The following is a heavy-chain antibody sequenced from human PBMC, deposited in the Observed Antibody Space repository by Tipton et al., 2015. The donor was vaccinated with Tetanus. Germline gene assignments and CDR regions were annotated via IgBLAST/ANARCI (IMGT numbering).Heavy chain of an antibody. CDR1: GDSISSGGYY. J-gene: IGHJ4*03. Sequence: GLVKPSETLSLTCTVAGDSISSGGYYWNWVRQNPGKGLEWLGYIFSGGTTFYSPSLNGRVSMSLDTSKNPFALRLASVTAADTAVYYCARDRHPYRISGAFRGNDALDIWGPGALVTVSS. D-gene: IGHD1-26*01. CDR2: IFSGGTT. V-gene: IGHV4-31*03. CDR3: ARDRHPYRISGAFRGNDALDI.